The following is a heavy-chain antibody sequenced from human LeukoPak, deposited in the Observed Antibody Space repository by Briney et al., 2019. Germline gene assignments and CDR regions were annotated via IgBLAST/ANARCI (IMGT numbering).Heavy chain of an antibody. Sequence: SETLSLTCAVFGGSFSSYYWNWIRQPPGKGLEWIGGINHSGSTNCNPSLKSRVTISVDTSKNQFSLKLSSVTAADTAVYYCARRGILGLYYWGQGTLVTVSS. D-gene: IGHD6-13*01. J-gene: IGHJ4*02. CDR3: ARRGILGLYY. CDR2: INHSGST. V-gene: IGHV4-34*01. CDR1: GGSFSSYY.